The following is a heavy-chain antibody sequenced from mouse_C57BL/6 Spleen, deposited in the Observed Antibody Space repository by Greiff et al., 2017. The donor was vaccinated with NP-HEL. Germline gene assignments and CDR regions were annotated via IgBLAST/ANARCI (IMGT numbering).Heavy chain of an antibody. J-gene: IGHJ3*01. D-gene: IGHD3-2*02. CDR1: GFTFSDYG. CDR2: ISSGSSTI. Sequence: EVQRVESGGGLVKPGGSLKLSCAASGFTFSDYGMHWVRQAPEKGLEWVAYISSGSSTIYYADTVKGRFTISRDNAKNTLFLQMTSLRSEDTAMYYCARDSSGWFAYWGQGTLVTVSA. CDR3: ARDSSGWFAY. V-gene: IGHV5-17*01.